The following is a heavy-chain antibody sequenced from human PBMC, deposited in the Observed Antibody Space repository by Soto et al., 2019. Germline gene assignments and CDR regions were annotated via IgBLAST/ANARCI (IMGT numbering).Heavy chain of an antibody. J-gene: IGHJ6*02. CDR3: AKGLVVYCSGRSCYSGGMDV. CDR1: GFTFSSYA. V-gene: IGHV3-23*01. Sequence: PGGSLRLSCAASGFTFSSYAMSWVRQAPGKGLEWVSAISGSGGSTYYADSVKGRFTISRDNSKNTLYLQMNSLRAEDTAVYYCAKGLVVYCSGRSCYSGGMDVWGQGTTVTVSS. CDR2: ISGSGGST. D-gene: IGHD2-15*01.